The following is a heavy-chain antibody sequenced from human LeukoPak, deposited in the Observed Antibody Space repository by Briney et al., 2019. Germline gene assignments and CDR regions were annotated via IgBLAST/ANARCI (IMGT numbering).Heavy chain of an antibody. D-gene: IGHD3-10*01. J-gene: IGHJ4*02. V-gene: IGHV4-39*01. Sequence: SETLSLTCTVSGDSVSSSRYFWGWIRQPPGKGLEWIGSVYYSGNTYYNPSLKSRVTISVDTSKNQFSVKLSSVTAADTAVYYCARHMENRGWRVDYWGQGILVTVSS. CDR1: GDSVSSSRYF. CDR3: ARHMENRGWRVDY. CDR2: VYYSGNT.